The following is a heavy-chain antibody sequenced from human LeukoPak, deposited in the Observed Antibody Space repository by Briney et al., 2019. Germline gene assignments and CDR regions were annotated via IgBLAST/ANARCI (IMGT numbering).Heavy chain of an antibody. CDR3: AKETNDAFDI. J-gene: IGHJ3*02. CDR2: ISWNSGSI. Sequence: GRSLRLSCEASGFTYDDYAIHWVWQAPGKGLEWVSGISWNSGSIGYADSVKGRFTISRDNAKNSLYLQMNSLRAEDMALYYCAKETNDAFDIWGQGTMVTVSS. V-gene: IGHV3-9*03. CDR1: GFTYDDYA.